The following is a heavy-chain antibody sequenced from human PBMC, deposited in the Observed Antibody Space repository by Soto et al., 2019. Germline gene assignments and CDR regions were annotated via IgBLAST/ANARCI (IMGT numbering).Heavy chain of an antibody. CDR2: INPNSGGT. CDR3: ARGGCSGGSCYVDYYYGMDV. CDR1: GYTFTGYY. V-gene: IGHV1-2*04. J-gene: IGHJ6*02. D-gene: IGHD2-15*01. Sequence: ASVKVSFKASGYTFTGYYMHWVRQAPGQGLEWMGWINPNSGGTNYAQKFQGWATMTRDTSISTAYMELSRLRSDDTAVYYCARGGCSGGSCYVDYYYGMDVWGQGTTVTAP.